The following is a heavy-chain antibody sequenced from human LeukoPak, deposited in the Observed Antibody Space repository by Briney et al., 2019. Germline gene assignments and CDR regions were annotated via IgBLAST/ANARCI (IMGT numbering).Heavy chain of an antibody. CDR3: ARDDGLQSFDY. CDR2: ISSVSSHI. J-gene: IGHJ4*02. V-gene: IGHV3-21*01. D-gene: IGHD4-11*01. CDR1: GFTFSSYT. Sequence: GGSLRLSCAASGFTFSSYTMHWVRLAPGKGLEWVSSISSVSSHIYYAGSLKGRFTISRDNAKKSLYLQMNTLRAEDTAVYYCARDDGLQSFDYWGQGTLVTVSS.